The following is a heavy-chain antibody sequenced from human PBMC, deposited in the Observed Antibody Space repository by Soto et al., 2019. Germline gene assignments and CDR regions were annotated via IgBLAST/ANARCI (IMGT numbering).Heavy chain of an antibody. D-gene: IGHD3-22*01. CDR1: GFTFSDYW. Sequence: PGGSLRLSCVASGFTFSDYWMHWVRQAPGKGLEWVSRIKNDGAGTIYTDSVKGRLSISRDNAKNTLYLQMNSLRVEDTAVYFCVGGDGDHNDRGGSPGRHWGQGTLVTVSS. CDR3: VGGDGDHNDRGGSPGRH. J-gene: IGHJ4*02. CDR2: IKNDGAGT. V-gene: IGHV3-74*01.